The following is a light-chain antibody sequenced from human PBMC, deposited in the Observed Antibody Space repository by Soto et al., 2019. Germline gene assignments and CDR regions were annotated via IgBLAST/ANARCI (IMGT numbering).Light chain of an antibody. CDR1: QSVSSY. V-gene: IGKV3-11*01. Sequence: EIVLTQSPATLSLSPGERATLSCRASQSVSSYLAWYQQKPGQAPRLLIYDASHRATDIPARFSGSGSGTDFTLTIRRLEPADFAVYYCQQRSNWPPWTFGQGTKVEIK. CDR3: QQRSNWPPWT. CDR2: DAS. J-gene: IGKJ1*01.